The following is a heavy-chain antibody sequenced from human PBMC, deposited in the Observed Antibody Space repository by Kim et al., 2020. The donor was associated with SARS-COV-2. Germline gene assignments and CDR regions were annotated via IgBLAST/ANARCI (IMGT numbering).Heavy chain of an antibody. D-gene: IGHD3-10*01. CDR3: ARDQRFGALVI. CDR2: IYYSGST. CDR1: GGSISSYY. J-gene: IGHJ4*02. Sequence: SETLSLTCTVSGGSISSYYWSWIRQPPGKGLEWIGYIYYSGSTNYNPSLKSRVTISVDTSKNQFSLKLSSVTAADTAVYYCARDQRFGALVIWGQGTLVTVSS. V-gene: IGHV4-59*01.